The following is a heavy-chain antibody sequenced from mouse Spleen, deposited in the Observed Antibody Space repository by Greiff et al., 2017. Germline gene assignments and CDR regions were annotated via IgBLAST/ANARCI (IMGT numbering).Heavy chain of an antibody. D-gene: IGHD2-12*01. Sequence: EVMLVESGGGLVKPGGSLKLSCAASGFTFSSYAMSWVRQTPEKRLEWVATISDGGSYTYYPDNVKGRFTISRDNAKNNLYLQMSHLKSEDTAMYYCAREDDPYYFDYWGQGTTLTVSS. J-gene: IGHJ2*01. CDR3: AREDDPYYFDY. V-gene: IGHV5-4*01. CDR1: GFTFSSYA. CDR2: ISDGGSYT.